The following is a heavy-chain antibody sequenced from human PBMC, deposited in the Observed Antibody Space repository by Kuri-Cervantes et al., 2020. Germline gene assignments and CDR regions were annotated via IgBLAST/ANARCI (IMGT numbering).Heavy chain of an antibody. D-gene: IGHD3-9*01. CDR1: GFIVNNNY. Sequence: GESLKISCAASGFIVNNNYMAWARQAPGKGLEWVSVVHSGGNTYYADSVKGRFTISRDNAKNSLYLQMNSLRAEDTAVYYCARDHRTYYDILTGYYPPTYYYGMDVWGQGTTVTVSS. CDR3: ARDHRTYYDILTGYYPPTYYYGMDV. V-gene: IGHV3-53*05. J-gene: IGHJ6*02. CDR2: VHSGGNT.